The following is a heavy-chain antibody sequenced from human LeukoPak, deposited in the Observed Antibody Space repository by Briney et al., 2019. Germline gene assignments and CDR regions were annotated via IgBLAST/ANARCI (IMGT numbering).Heavy chain of an antibody. CDR2: INPNSGGS. V-gene: IGHV1-2*02. CDR1: GYTFTGYY. CDR3: ARFNIAAAGDHFDY. D-gene: IGHD6-13*01. Sequence: AAVKVSCKASGYTFTGYYMHWVRQAPGQGLEWMGWINPNSGGSNYAQKFQGRVTMTRDTSISTAYMELSRLRSDDTAVYYCARFNIAAAGDHFDYWGQGTLVTVTS. J-gene: IGHJ4*02.